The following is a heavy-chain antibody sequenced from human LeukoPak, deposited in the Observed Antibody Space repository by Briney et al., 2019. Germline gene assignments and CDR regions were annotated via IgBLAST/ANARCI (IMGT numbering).Heavy chain of an antibody. Sequence: GGSLRLSCAASGFTLSNHWMTWVRQAPGKGLECVAIIKQDGSEKYYVNSVKGRFTISRDNAKNSLYLQMNSLRAEDTAIYYCAREDDWNYEDYWGQGTLVTVSS. D-gene: IGHD1-7*01. CDR3: AREDDWNYEDY. CDR2: IKQDGSEK. V-gene: IGHV3-7*01. CDR1: GFTLSNHW. J-gene: IGHJ4*02.